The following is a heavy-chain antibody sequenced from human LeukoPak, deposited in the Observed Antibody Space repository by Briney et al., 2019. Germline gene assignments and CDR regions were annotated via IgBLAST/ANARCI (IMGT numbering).Heavy chain of an antibody. CDR3: ARDGVVTRTLNAFDI. CDR2: IYYSGST. D-gene: IGHD4-23*01. CDR1: GGSISSGDYY. Sequence: SQTLSLTCTVSGGSISSGDYYWSWIRQPPGKGLEWIGYIYYSGSTYYNPSLKSRVTISVDTSKNQFSLKLSSVTAADTAVYYCARDGVVTRTLNAFDIWGQGTMVTVSS. V-gene: IGHV4-30-4*01. J-gene: IGHJ3*02.